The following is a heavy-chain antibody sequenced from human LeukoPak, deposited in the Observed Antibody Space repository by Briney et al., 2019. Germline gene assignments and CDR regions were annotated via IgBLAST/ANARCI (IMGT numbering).Heavy chain of an antibody. J-gene: IGHJ4*02. Sequence: GGALRLSCAASGFTFSDYNMHWVREAPGKGLYWVALMSPDGNKKYYADSVKGRLTISRDNSKNTVDLQMNSLRAEDTAVYYCARDLIGRYTFDYCGQGTLVTVSS. CDR1: GFTFSDYN. D-gene: IGHD3-10*01. CDR2: MSPDGNKK. V-gene: IGHV3-30-3*01. CDR3: ARDLIGRYTFDY.